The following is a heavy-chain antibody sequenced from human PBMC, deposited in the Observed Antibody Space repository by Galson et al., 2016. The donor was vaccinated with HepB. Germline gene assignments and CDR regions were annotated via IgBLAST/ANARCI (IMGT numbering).Heavy chain of an antibody. V-gene: IGHV3-23*01. CDR3: ARRFFSTEYIEH. CDR1: GFTFTNYA. Sequence: SLRLSCAASGFTFTNYAIAWVRQAPGKGLEWVSAIGGSGADTYFADSVKGRFTISRDNSKNTLYLQMNILRAEDTAMYYCARRFFSTEYIEHWGQGTLVTVSS. J-gene: IGHJ1*01. CDR2: IGGSGADT. D-gene: IGHD3-10*01.